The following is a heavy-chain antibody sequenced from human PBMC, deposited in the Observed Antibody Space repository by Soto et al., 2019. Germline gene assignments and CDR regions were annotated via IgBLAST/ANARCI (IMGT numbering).Heavy chain of an antibody. J-gene: IGHJ6*02. CDR1: GGSISSYY. V-gene: IGHV4-59*01. D-gene: IGHD6-13*01. CDR3: ARVASQSSSLNYYYYYGMDV. Sequence: SETLSLTCTVSGGSISSYYWSWIRQPPGKGLEWIGYIYYSGSTNYNPSLKSRVTISVDTSKNQFSLKLSSVTAADTAVYYCARVASQSSSLNYYYYYGMDVWGQGTTVTVSS. CDR2: IYYSGST.